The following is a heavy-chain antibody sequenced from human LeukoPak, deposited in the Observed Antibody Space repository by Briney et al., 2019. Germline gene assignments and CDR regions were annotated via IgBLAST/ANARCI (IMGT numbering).Heavy chain of an antibody. CDR2: IYPGDSDT. J-gene: IGHJ5*02. D-gene: IGHD6-19*01. Sequence: GESLKISCKGSGYSFTNHWIGWVRQMPGKGLEWMGIIYPGDSDTRYSPSFQGQVTISADKSISTAYLQWSSLKASDTAMYYCARLGSGWSGKPNWFDPWGQGTLVTVSS. CDR3: ARLGSGWSGKPNWFDP. CDR1: GYSFTNHW. V-gene: IGHV5-51*01.